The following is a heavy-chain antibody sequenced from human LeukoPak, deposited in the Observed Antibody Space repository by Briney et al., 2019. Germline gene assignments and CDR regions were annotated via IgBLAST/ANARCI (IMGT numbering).Heavy chain of an antibody. J-gene: IGHJ4*02. Sequence: GGALKISWKGSGFRFTNYWIGWGRQMPGKGLEGMGIIYPSDSDTRYSPSFQGQVTISADKSISTAYLQWSSLKASDTAMYYCARQMTGATTGIDSWGQGTLVTVSS. V-gene: IGHV5-51*01. CDR3: ARQMTGATTGIDS. D-gene: IGHD1-26*01. CDR1: GFRFTNYW. CDR2: IYPSDSDT.